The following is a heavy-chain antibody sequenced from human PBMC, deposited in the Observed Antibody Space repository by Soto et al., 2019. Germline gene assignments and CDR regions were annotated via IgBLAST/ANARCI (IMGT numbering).Heavy chain of an antibody. CDR2: ISASGGST. V-gene: IGHV3-23*01. J-gene: IGHJ6*02. CDR3: AKGGFSSSSGNYYYDMDV. D-gene: IGHD6-6*01. CDR1: GFTFSSYA. Sequence: GGSLRLSCAASGFTFSSYAMSWVRQAPGKGLEWVSAISASGGSTYYADSVKGRFTISRDNSKNTLFLQMNSLRTEDTAVYYCAKGGFSSSSGNYYYDMDVWGQGTTVTVSS.